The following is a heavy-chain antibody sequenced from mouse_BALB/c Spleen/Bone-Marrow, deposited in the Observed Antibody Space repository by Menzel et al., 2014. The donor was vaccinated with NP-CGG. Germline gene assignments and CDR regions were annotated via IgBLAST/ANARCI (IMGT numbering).Heavy chain of an antibody. CDR1: GYTFTEYT. Sequence: EVKLMESGPELVKPGASVKISCKTSGYTFTEYTVHWVKQSHGKSLEWIGSINPNNGGTTYNQKFRGKATLTVDKSSTTAYMELRSLTSEDSAVYYCARWTRGDYFDYWGQGTTLTVSS. D-gene: IGHD3-3*01. J-gene: IGHJ2*01. CDR2: INPNNGGT. CDR3: ARWTRGDYFDY. V-gene: IGHV1-18*01.